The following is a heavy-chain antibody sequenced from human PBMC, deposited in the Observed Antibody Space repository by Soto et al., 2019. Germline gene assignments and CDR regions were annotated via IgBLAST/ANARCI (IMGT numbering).Heavy chain of an antibody. Sequence: GGSLRLSCAASGFTFSSYAMSWVRQAPGKGLEWVSAISGSGGSTFNADSVKGRFTISRDNSKNTLYLQMNSLRAEDTAVYYCAKRTSVSFFDYWGQGTLVTVSS. CDR1: GFTFSSYA. V-gene: IGHV3-23*01. CDR2: ISGSGGST. J-gene: IGHJ4*02. CDR3: AKRTSVSFFDY.